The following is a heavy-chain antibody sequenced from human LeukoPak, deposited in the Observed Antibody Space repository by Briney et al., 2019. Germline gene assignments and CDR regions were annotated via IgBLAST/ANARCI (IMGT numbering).Heavy chain of an antibody. J-gene: IGHJ4*02. Sequence: ASVKVSCEASGYTFTSYAMHWVRQAPGQRLEWMGWINAGNGNTKYSQKFQGRVTITRDTSASTAYMELSSLRSEDTAVYYCARVNSGRVMYYFDYWGQGTLVTVSS. D-gene: IGHD5-12*01. CDR1: GYTFTSYA. V-gene: IGHV1-3*01. CDR2: INAGNGNT. CDR3: ARVNSGRVMYYFDY.